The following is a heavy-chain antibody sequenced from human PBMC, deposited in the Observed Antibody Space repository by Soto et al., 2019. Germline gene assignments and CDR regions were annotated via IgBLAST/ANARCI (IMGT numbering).Heavy chain of an antibody. V-gene: IGHV4-39*01. Sequence: QLQLQESGPGLVKPSETLSLTCTVSGGSISSSSYYWGGIRQPPGKGLEWIGIIYYSGSTYYNPLHKSRVPISVDTSKNQFTLKLSSVSATDTAVYYCATSNWFDPWGQGTLFTVSS. J-gene: IGHJ5*02. CDR1: GGSISSSSYY. CDR3: ATSNWFDP. CDR2: IYYSGST.